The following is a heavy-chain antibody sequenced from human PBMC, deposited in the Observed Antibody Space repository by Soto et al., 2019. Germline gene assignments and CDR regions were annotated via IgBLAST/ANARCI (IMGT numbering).Heavy chain of an antibody. CDR3: ARAAWFYYGMDV. Sequence: GGSLRLSCVASGFIFDTYGMHWVRQAPGKGLEWVAVIWPDGSNRYYADSVSGQFTISRDNSKNTVFLQMNSLSAEDTAVYYCARAAWFYYGMDVWGQGTTVTVSS. J-gene: IGHJ6*02. D-gene: IGHD3-22*01. V-gene: IGHV3-33*01. CDR2: IWPDGSNR. CDR1: GFIFDTYG.